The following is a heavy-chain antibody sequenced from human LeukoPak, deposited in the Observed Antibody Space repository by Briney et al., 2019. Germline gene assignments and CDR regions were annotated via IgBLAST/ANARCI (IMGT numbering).Heavy chain of an antibody. CDR3: ARGEYDSSGYYYP. CDR2: MNANSGNT. V-gene: IGHV1-8*03. D-gene: IGHD3-22*01. J-gene: IGHJ5*02. CDR1: GYTFTSYD. Sequence: ASVKVSCKASGYTFTSYDINWVRQATGQGLEWMGWMNANSGNTGYAQKFQGRVTITRNTSISTAYMELSSLRSEDTAVNYCARGEYDSSGYYYPWGQGTLVTVSS.